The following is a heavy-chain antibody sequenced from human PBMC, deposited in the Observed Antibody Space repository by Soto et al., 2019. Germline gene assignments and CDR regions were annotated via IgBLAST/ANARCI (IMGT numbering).Heavy chain of an antibody. D-gene: IGHD3-22*01. CDR3: ARLVYDSRLNYLYFDH. J-gene: IGHJ4*02. V-gene: IGHV4-4*02. CDR1: GVSISSGNW. Sequence: SETLSLTCGVSGVSISSGNWWSWVRQPPGKGLEWIAEVYNDGSANYHPSLESRATISVDRSKNQFSLRLSPVTAADTGKYYCARLVYDSRLNYLYFDHWGQGTLVTVSS. CDR2: VYNDGSA.